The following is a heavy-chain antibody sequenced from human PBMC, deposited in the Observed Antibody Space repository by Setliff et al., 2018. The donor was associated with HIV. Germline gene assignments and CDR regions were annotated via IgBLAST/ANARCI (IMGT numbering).Heavy chain of an antibody. CDR2: ITHNGGST. CDR1: GFTFSSFA. Sequence: GESLKISCAASGFTFSSFAMYWVRQAPGKGLEYVSAITHNGGSTSYVNSVKGRFTISRDNSKNTLFLQMGSLRVEDTAVYYCAKAPGRYTYGSRFEYWGQGNLVTVSS. D-gene: IGHD5-18*01. V-gene: IGHV3-64*01. J-gene: IGHJ4*02. CDR3: AKAPGRYTYGSRFEY.